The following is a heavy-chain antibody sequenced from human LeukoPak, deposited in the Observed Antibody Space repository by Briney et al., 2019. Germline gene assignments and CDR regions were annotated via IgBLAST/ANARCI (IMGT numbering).Heavy chain of an antibody. D-gene: IGHD3-9*01. J-gene: IGHJ6*02. V-gene: IGHV5-51*01. CDR2: IYPGDSDT. Sequence: GESLKISCKGSGYSFTSYWIGWVRQMPGKGLEWMGIIYPGDSDTRYSPSFQGQVTISADKSISTAYLQWSSLKASDTAMYYCARQLKPYYDILTGYYPPGVNGMDVWGQGTTVTVS. CDR1: GYSFTSYW. CDR3: ARQLKPYYDILTGYYPPGVNGMDV.